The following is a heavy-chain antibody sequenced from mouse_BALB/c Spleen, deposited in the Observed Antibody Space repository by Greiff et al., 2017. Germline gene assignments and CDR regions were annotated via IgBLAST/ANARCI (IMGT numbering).Heavy chain of an antibody. CDR1: GFTFSSFG. V-gene: IGHV5-17*02. CDR2: ISSGSSTI. Sequence: EVHLVESGGGLVQPGGSRKLSCAASGFTFSSFGMHWVRQAPEKGLEWVAYISSGSSTIYYADTVKGRFTISRDNPKNTLFLQMTSLRSEDTAMYYCARSGVTLDYWGQGTTLTVSS. D-gene: IGHD2-3*01. J-gene: IGHJ2*01. CDR3: ARSGVTLDY.